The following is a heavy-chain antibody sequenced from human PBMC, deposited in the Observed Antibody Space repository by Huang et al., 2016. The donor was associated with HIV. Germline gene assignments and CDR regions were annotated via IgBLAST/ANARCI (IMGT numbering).Heavy chain of an antibody. CDR2: VSNSARSR. CDR1: GFSFSSSA. J-gene: IGHJ4*02. D-gene: IGHD3-22*01. V-gene: IGHV3-23*01. Sequence: EVHLLASGGGLVQPGGSLRLSFAASGFSFSSSAMSWVRSAAGRGLEWVSTVSNSARSRHYSDAVGGRFTISRDNSKDTLDLQMNSLRAEDTALYYCAKDLVTYDSSGSVWGQGTLVTVSS. CDR3: AKDLVTYDSSGSV.